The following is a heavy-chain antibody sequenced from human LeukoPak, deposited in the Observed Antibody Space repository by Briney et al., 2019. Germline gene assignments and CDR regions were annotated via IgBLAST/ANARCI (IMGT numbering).Heavy chain of an antibody. CDR3: ASGSSTSWGGWYFDL. J-gene: IGHJ2*01. D-gene: IGHD2-2*01. V-gene: IGHV1-69*13. Sequence: ASVKVSCKASGGTFSSYAISWVRQAPGQGLEWMGGIIPIFGTANYAQKFQGRVTITADESTSTAYMELSSLRSKDTAVYYCASGSSTSWGGWYFDLWGRGTLVTVSS. CDR1: GGTFSSYA. CDR2: IIPIFGTA.